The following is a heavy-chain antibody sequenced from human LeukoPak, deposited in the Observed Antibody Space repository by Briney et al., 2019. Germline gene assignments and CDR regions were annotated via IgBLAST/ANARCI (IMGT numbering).Heavy chain of an antibody. CDR3: AKDTYYDFWSGLLGAFDI. CDR2: ISSSGSTI. CDR1: GFTFSDYY. J-gene: IGHJ3*02. Sequence: PGGSLRLSCAASGFTFSDYYMSWIRQAPGKGLEGVSYISSSGSTIYYADSVKGRFTISRDNAKNSLYLQMNSLRAEDTAVYYCAKDTYYDFWSGLLGAFDIWGQGTMVTVSS. V-gene: IGHV3-11*01. D-gene: IGHD3-3*01.